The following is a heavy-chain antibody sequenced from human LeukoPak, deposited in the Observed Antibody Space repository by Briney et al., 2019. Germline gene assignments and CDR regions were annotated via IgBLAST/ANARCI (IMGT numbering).Heavy chain of an antibody. CDR1: GFTFSSHA. J-gene: IGHJ4*02. CDR2: ISGTGGST. Sequence: GESLRLSCAASGFTFSSHAMSWVRQAPGKGLEWVSAISGTGGSTYYADSVKGRFTISRDNSKNTLYLQMNSLRAEDTAVYYCAIADGYIDNWGQGTLVTVSS. CDR3: AIADGYIDN. V-gene: IGHV3-23*01. D-gene: IGHD5-24*01.